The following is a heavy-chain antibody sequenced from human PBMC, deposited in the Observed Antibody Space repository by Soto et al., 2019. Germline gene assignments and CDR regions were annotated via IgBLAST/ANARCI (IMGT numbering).Heavy chain of an antibody. CDR3: AHSLIGYYYDSSGSNWFDP. V-gene: IGHV2-5*02. CDR2: IYWDDGK. Sequence: QITLKESGPTLVKPTQNLTLTCTFSGFSLSTSGVGVGWIRQPPGKALGWLALIYWDDGKRYSPSLKSRLTITKDTSKNQVVLTMTNMDPVDTATYYCAHSLIGYYYDSSGSNWFDPWGQGTLVTVSS. CDR1: GFSLSTSGVG. D-gene: IGHD3-22*01. J-gene: IGHJ5*02.